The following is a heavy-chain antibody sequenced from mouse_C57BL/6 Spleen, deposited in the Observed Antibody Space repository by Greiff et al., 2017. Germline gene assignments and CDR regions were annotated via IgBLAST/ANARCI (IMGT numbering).Heavy chain of an antibody. CDR3: ARRVPPDY. Sequence: VQLVESGPELVKPGASVKISCKASGYSFTSYYIHWVKQRPGQGLEWIGWIYPGSGNTKYNEKFKGKATLTGDTSSSTAYMQLSSLTSEDSAVYYCARRVPPDYWGQGTTLTVSS. J-gene: IGHJ2*01. CDR1: GYSFTSYY. CDR2: IYPGSGNT. V-gene: IGHV1-66*01.